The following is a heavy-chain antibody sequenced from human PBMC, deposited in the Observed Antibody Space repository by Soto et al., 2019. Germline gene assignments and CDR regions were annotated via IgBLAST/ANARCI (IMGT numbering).Heavy chain of an antibody. Sequence: GGSLRLSCAASGFTFSSYSMNWVRQAPGKGLEWVSSISSTSGNIYYADSVKGRFTISRDNAKNSLYLQMNSLRAEDTAVYYCARDGHYDGIVYYSDAFDFWGQGTMVPVSS. D-gene: IGHD3-22*01. CDR3: ARDGHYDGIVYYSDAFDF. V-gene: IGHV3-21*01. CDR1: GFTFSSYS. J-gene: IGHJ3*01. CDR2: ISSTSGNI.